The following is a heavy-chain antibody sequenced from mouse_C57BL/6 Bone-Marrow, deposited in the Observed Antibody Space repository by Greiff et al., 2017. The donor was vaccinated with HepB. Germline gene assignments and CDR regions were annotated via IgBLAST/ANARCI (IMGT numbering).Heavy chain of an antibody. V-gene: IGHV1-54*01. J-gene: IGHJ2*01. CDR3: ARQITTVVEYYFDY. D-gene: IGHD1-1*01. Sequence: QVQLQQSGAELVRPGTSVKVSCKASGYAFTNYLIEWVKQRPGQGLEWIGVINPGSGGTNYNEKFKGKATLTADKSSSTAYMQLSSLTSEDSAVYFCARQITTVVEYYFDYWGQGTTLTVSS. CDR1: GYAFTNYL. CDR2: INPGSGGT.